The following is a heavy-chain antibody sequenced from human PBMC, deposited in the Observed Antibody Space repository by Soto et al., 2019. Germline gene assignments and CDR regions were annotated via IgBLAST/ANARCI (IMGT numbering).Heavy chain of an antibody. CDR2: IFAHGGP. J-gene: IGHJ4*02. Sequence: SSETLSLTCTSSTDSVRSYDWAWIRQPAGKGLEWIGHIFAHGGPTYNPSLKSRVTMSLDTSKNQVSLHLASVTAMDTAVYFCARAYGPGRTYDHWGQGTLVTVSS. V-gene: IGHV4-4*07. CDR1: TDSVRSYD. CDR3: ARAYGPGRTYDH. D-gene: IGHD3-10*01.